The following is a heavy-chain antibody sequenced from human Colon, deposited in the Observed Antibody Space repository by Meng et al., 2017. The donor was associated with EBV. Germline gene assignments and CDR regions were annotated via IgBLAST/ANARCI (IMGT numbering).Heavy chain of an antibody. CDR1: GGSVSSGGYY. D-gene: IGHD6-19*01. J-gene: IGHJ4*02. CDR3: ARVSSGWDYFDY. CDR2: IYYSGST. Sequence: VQLQVSGPGLVKPSPTLPLTCTVSGGSVSSGGYYWTLIRQHPGKGLEWFGHIYYSGSTFYNPSLKRRVIISIDTSKNQFSLNLRSVTAADTAVYYCARVSSGWDYFDYWGQGTLVTVSS. V-gene: IGHV4-31*03.